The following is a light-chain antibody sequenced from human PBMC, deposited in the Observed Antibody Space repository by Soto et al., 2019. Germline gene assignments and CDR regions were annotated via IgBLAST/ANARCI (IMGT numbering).Light chain of an antibody. CDR3: ASWDDRMNVFL. Sequence: QSVLTQPPSVSEAPRQRVTISCSGSRSNIGNNAVSWYQQVPGKAPKLLVYYDDLVASGVSVRFSGSKSGTSASLAISGLQSEDEADYYCASWDDRMNVFLFGVGTQLTVL. V-gene: IGLV1-36*01. CDR2: YDD. J-gene: IGLJ2*01. CDR1: RSNIGNNA.